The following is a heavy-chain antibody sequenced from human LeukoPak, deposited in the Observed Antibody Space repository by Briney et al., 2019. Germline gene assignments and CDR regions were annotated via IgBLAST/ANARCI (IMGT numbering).Heavy chain of an antibody. Sequence: SETLSLTGTVSGGSISSYYWSWIRQPPGKGLEWIGYIYYSGSTNYNPSLKSRVTISVDTSKNQFSLKLSSVTAADTAVYYCARGPGYSSSWYYDYWGQGTLVTVSS. CDR3: ARGPGYSSSWYYDY. D-gene: IGHD6-13*01. CDR1: GGSISSYY. J-gene: IGHJ4*02. CDR2: IYYSGST. V-gene: IGHV4-59*01.